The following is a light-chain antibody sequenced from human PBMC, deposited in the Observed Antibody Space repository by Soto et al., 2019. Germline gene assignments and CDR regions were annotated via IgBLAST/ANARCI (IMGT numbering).Light chain of an antibody. J-gene: IGKJ1*01. CDR3: QQYGSSPWT. CDR2: GAS. Sequence: EIVLTQSPGTLSLSPGERATLSCRASQSVSSSYLAWYQQKPGQAHRPLIYGASSRAIGIPDRFSGSGSGTDFTLTISRLEPEDFAVYYCQQYGSSPWTFGQGTKVEIK. CDR1: QSVSSSY. V-gene: IGKV3-20*01.